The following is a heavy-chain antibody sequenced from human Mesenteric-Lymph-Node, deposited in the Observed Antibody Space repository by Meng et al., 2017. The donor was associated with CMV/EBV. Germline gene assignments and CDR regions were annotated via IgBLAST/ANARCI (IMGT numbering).Heavy chain of an antibody. D-gene: IGHD2-8*01. J-gene: IGHJ4*02. CDR2: ISSSSTYI. Sequence: SGFTFSTYSVHWVRQTPGKGLEWVSSISSSSTYIYYADSVRGRFTISRDNTKNTLFLQMNSLRAEDTAVYYCARDSSILRTGPYFDYWGQGVLVTVSS. CDR1: GFTFSTYS. CDR3: ARDSSILRTGPYFDY. V-gene: IGHV3-21*01.